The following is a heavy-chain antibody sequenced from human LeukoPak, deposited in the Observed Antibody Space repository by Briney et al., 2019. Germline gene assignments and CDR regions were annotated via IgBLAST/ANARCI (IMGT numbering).Heavy chain of an antibody. D-gene: IGHD3-10*02. CDR1: GFTFSSYW. V-gene: IGHV3-74*01. J-gene: IGHJ1*01. CDR3: LVNTCPGTYGYFQF. CDR2: INSNGRTT. Sequence: PGGSLRLSCEASGFTFSSYWMHWVRQAPGKGLVWVSHINSNGRTTDYADSVKGRLTISRDNAKNTLYLQINSLRVEDTAVYYCLVNTCPGTYGYFQFWGQGTLVTVPS.